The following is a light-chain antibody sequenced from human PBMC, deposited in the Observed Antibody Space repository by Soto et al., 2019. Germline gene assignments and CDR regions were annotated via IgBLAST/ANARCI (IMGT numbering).Light chain of an antibody. CDR1: QSVSSN. Sequence: EIVMTQSPATLSVSPGERATLSCRASQSVSSNLAWYQQKPGQAPRLLIYGASTRATGIPARFSGSGSGTEVTLTISSLPAENFAVYFRQQYSNLPPITFGQGTRLEIK. CDR3: QQYSNLPPIT. CDR2: GAS. J-gene: IGKJ5*01. V-gene: IGKV3-15*01.